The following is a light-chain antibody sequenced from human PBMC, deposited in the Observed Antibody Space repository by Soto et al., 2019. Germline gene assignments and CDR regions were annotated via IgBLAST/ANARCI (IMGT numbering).Light chain of an antibody. CDR2: LEGSGNY. CDR1: SGHSSYI. V-gene: IGLV4-60*02. J-gene: IGLJ1*01. Sequence: QLVLTQSSSASASLGSSVKLTCTLSSGHSSYIIAWHQQQPGKAPRYLMKLEGSGNYNRGSGVPDRFSGSSSGADRYLTISNLQFEDEADYYCETWDSNTHVXGTGTKLTVL. CDR3: ETWDSNTHV.